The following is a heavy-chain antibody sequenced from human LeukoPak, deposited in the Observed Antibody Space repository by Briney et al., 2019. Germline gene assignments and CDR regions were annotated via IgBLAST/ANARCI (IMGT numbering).Heavy chain of an antibody. J-gene: IGHJ4*02. CDR2: ISSSSSYI. CDR3: ERVILTGYYYDY. CDR1: GFTFSSYS. D-gene: IGHD3-9*01. Sequence: GGSLRLSCAASGFTFSSYSMNWVRQAPGKGLEWVSSISSSSSYIYYADSVKGRFTISRDNAKNSLYLQMNSLRAEDTAVYYCERVILTGYYYDYWGQGTLVTVSS. V-gene: IGHV3-21*01.